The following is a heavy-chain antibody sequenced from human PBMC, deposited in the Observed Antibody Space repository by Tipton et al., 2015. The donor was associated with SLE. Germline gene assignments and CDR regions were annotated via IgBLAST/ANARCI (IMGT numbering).Heavy chain of an antibody. CDR2: INPNSGGT. V-gene: IGHV1-2*06. D-gene: IGHD4-17*01. CDR3: ARDQDGDQYYFDY. J-gene: IGHJ4*02. CDR1: GYTFTGYY. Sequence: MVKYGAEVKKPGASVKVSCKASGYTFTGYYMHWVRQAPGQGLEWMGRINPNSGGTNYAQKFQGRVTMTRDTSISTAYMELSRLRSDDTAVYYCARDQDGDQYYFDYWGQGTLVTVSS.